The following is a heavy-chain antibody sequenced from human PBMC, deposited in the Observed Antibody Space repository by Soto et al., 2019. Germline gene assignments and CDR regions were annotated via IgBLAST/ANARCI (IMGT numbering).Heavy chain of an antibody. CDR2: IYWDDDK. CDR1: GFSLSTSGVG. CDR3: AHGRHYGGNSGFDY. D-gene: IGHD4-17*01. Sequence: QITLKESGPTLVKPTQTLTLTCTFSGFSLSTSGVGVGWIRQPPGKALEWLALIYWDDDKRYSPSLKSRLSITKDTSKNQVVLTMTNMDPVDTATYYCAHGRHYGGNSGFDYWGQGTLVTVSS. V-gene: IGHV2-5*02. J-gene: IGHJ4*02.